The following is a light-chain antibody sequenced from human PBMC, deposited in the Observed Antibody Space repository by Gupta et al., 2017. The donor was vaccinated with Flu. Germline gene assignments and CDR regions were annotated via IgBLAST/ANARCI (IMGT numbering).Light chain of an antibody. V-gene: IGKV3-11*01. CDR1: QSVRRD. J-gene: IGKJ5*01. CDR3: YQHGDWPPVT. Sequence: TQSPNSVSASPGEKVTLTCTAGQSVRRDLAWYQQRFGQPPRLLIYEASRRAAGVSDRFSGSGSRFDFTLTITNLEPNDSASYFCYQHGDWPPVTFGQGTRLEIK. CDR2: EAS.